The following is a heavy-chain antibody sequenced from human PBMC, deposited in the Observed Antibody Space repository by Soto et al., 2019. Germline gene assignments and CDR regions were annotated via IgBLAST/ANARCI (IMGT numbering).Heavy chain of an antibody. D-gene: IGHD5-18*01. V-gene: IGHV3-23*01. CDR2: ISGSGGST. Sequence: EVQLLESGGGLVQPGGSLRLSCAASGFTFSSYAMTWVRQAPGKGLEWVSAISGSGGSTCYTDSVKGRFTISRDNSKNTLHLQLNNLRAEDTAVYYCAETHIHLWSPWGYWGQGTLVTVSS. CDR3: AETHIHLWSPWGY. J-gene: IGHJ4*02. CDR1: GFTFSSYA.